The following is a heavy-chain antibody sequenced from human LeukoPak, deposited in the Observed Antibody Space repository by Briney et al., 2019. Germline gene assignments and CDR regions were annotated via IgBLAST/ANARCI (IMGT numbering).Heavy chain of an antibody. CDR1: GFTFSSYW. J-gene: IGHJ3*02. CDR3: ARTLSYYHDSSGYRGAFDI. CDR2: INSDGSST. D-gene: IGHD3-22*01. V-gene: IGHV3-74*01. Sequence: GGSLRLSCAASGFTFSSYWMHWVRQAPGKGLVWVSRINSDGSSTSYADSVKGRFTISRDNAKNTLYLQMNSLRAEDTAVYYCARTLSYYHDSSGYRGAFDIWGQGTMVTVSS.